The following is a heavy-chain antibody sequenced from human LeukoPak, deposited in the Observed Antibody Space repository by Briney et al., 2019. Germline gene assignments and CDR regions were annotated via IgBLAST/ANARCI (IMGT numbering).Heavy chain of an antibody. J-gene: IGHJ6*02. CDR3: TRGPIQLWLDYGMDV. Sequence: GGSLRLLCTASGFTYGDYAMSWVRQAPGKGLEWVGFIRSKTYDGTTEYAASVKGRFNISRDDSKSIAYLQMNSLKTEDTAVYYCTRGPIQLWLDYGMDVWGQGTTVTVSS. CDR1: GFTYGDYA. CDR2: IRSKTYDGTT. V-gene: IGHV3-49*04. D-gene: IGHD5-18*01.